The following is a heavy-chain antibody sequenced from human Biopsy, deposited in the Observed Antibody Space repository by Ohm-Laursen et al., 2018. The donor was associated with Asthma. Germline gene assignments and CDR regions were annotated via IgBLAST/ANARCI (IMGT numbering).Heavy chain of an antibody. D-gene: IGHD6-19*01. CDR3: AREGVAGTHIED. CDR2: ISYDGSSI. CDR1: RFTYE. J-gene: IGHJ4*02. V-gene: IGHV3-30-3*01. Sequence: SLRLSCTAPRFTYEMHWVRQAPGKGLEWVAVISYDGSSIYYADSVKGRFTISRDNSTNTLSLQMNSPTAEDTAVYYCAREGVAGTHIEDWGQGTLVTVSS.